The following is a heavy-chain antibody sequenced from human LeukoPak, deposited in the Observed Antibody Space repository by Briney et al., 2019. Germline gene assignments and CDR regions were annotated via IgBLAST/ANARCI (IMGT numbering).Heavy chain of an antibody. Sequence: ASVKVSCKASGYTFTGYYMHWVRQAPGQGLEWMGWISAYNGNTNYAQKLQGRVTMTTDTSTSTAYMELRSLRSDDTAVYYCARVDDSSGYYYSDYWGQGTLVTVSS. D-gene: IGHD3-22*01. CDR3: ARVDDSSGYYYSDY. CDR2: ISAYNGNT. J-gene: IGHJ4*02. V-gene: IGHV1-18*04. CDR1: GYTFTGYY.